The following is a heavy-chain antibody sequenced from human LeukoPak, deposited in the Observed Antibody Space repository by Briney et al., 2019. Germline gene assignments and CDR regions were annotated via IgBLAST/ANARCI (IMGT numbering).Heavy chain of an antibody. CDR2: IYPDGSDT. Sequence: GESLKISCKGSGYSFPNFWIGWMRQKPGKGLEWMGIIYPDGSDTRYSTSFQGQVTISADRSISTDYLQWSSLKASDTAMYVCARLDYSVPFDYWGQGTLVTVSS. J-gene: IGHJ4*02. CDR3: ARLDYSVPFDY. D-gene: IGHD2-21*01. V-gene: IGHV5-51*01. CDR1: GYSFPNFW.